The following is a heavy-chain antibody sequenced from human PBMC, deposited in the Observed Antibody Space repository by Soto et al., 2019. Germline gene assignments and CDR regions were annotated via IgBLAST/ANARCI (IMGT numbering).Heavy chain of an antibody. V-gene: IGHV4-30-4*01. CDR2: IYYSGST. D-gene: IGHD3-22*01. Sequence: PSETLSLTCTVSGGSISSGDYYWSWIRQPPGKGLEWIGYIYYSGSTYYNPSLKSRVTISVDTSKNQLSLKLSSVTAADTAVYYCASLYYYDSSGYQDYWGQGTLVTVSS. CDR1: GGSISSGDYY. CDR3: ASLYYYDSSGYQDY. J-gene: IGHJ4*02.